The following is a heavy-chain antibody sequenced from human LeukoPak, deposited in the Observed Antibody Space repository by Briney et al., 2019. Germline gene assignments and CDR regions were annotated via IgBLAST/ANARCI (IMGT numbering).Heavy chain of an antibody. Sequence: PSETLSLTCAVSGGSISSYYWNWIRQPPGKGLEWIGFIYFTGSTIYNPSLKSRVTISVDTSKNQSSLRLTSVTAADTAVYYCARDYSDSSGYSPFQHWGQGTLVTVSS. D-gene: IGHD3-22*01. CDR3: ARDYSDSSGYSPFQH. CDR1: GGSISSYY. V-gene: IGHV4-59*01. J-gene: IGHJ1*01. CDR2: IYFTGST.